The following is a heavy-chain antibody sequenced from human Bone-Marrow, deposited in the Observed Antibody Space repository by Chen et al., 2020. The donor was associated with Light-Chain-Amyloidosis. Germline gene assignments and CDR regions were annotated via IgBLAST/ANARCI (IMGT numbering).Heavy chain of an antibody. CDR3: ARRRDGYNFDY. D-gene: IGHD5-12*01. CDR1: GYTFPNYW. CDR2: IYPDDSDA. Sequence: VKKPGESLKISCKGSGYTFPNYWIGWVRQMPGKGLEWMGVIYPDDSDARYSPSFEGQVTISADKSITTAYLQWRSLKASETAMYYCARRRDGYNFDYWGQGTLVTVSS. V-gene: IGHV5-51*01. J-gene: IGHJ4*02.